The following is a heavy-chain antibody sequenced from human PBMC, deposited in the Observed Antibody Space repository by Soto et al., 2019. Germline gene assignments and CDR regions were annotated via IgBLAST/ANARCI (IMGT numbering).Heavy chain of an antibody. J-gene: IGHJ4*02. CDR1: GFTFSSYA. V-gene: IGHV3-23*01. Sequence: GGSLRLSCAASGFTFSSYAMSWVRQAPGKGLEWVSAISGSGGSTYYADSVKGRFTISRDNSKNTLYLQMNSLRAEDTAVYYCAKPSGGVYYYGSWSYYGDYWGQGTLVTVSS. D-gene: IGHD3-10*01. CDR3: AKPSGGVYYYGSWSYYGDY. CDR2: ISGSGGST.